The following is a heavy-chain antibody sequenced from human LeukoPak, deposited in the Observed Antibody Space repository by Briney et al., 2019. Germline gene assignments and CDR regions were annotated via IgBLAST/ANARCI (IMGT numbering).Heavy chain of an antibody. CDR1: GFTFSSYW. D-gene: IGHD3-16*01. CDR2: IKQDGSVR. CDR3: ARDGGNPDY. Sequence: GGSLRLSCAASGFTFSSYWMSWVRQAPGKGLEWVANIKQDGSVRYYVDSVKGRFTISRDNAKNPLYLQVNSLRAEDSAVYYCARDGGNPDYWGQGTLVTVSS. V-gene: IGHV3-7*03. J-gene: IGHJ4*02.